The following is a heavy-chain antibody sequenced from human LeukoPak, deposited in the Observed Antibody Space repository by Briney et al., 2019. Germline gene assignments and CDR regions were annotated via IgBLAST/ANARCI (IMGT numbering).Heavy chain of an antibody. J-gene: IGHJ4*02. CDR2: IYHSGST. Sequence: SETLSFTCTVSGYSISSGYYWGWIRQPPGKGLEWIGSIYHSGSTYYNPSLKSRVTISVDTSKNQFSLKLSSVTAADTAVYYCAREVVAAAGTEYFDYWGQGTLVTVSS. V-gene: IGHV4-38-2*02. CDR3: AREVVAAAGTEYFDY. CDR1: GYSISSGYY. D-gene: IGHD6-13*01.